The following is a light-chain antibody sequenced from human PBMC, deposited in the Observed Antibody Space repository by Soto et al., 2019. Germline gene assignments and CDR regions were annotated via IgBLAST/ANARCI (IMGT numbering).Light chain of an antibody. J-gene: IGKJ5*01. Sequence: EIVLTQSPGTLSLSPGERATLSCRASHSVSSSYVAWYQQKPGQAPRLLIYGASSRATGIPDRFSGSGSGTDFTLTISSLEPEDFAVYYCQQRSNWPPITFGQGTRLEIK. CDR3: QQRSNWPPIT. CDR1: HSVSSSY. CDR2: GAS. V-gene: IGKV3D-20*02.